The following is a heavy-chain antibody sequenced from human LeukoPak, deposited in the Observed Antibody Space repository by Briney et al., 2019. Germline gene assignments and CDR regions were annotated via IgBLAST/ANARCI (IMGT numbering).Heavy chain of an antibody. J-gene: IGHJ5*02. CDR1: GDSISSFDYS. CDR3: AIGYYEGIGSQGWFDP. CDR2: IQHSGST. D-gene: IGHD3-22*01. V-gene: IGHV4-30-4*01. Sequence: SETLSLTCTVSGDSISSFDYSWSWIRQPPGKGLEWIGYIQHSGSTHYNPSLKSRVTIFVDMSKNEFSLNLRSVTAADTALYYCAIGYYEGIGSQGWFDPWGQGTLVSVSS.